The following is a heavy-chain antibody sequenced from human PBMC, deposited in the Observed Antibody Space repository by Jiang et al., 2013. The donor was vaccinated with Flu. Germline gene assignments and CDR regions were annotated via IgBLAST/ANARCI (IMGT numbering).Heavy chain of an antibody. J-gene: IGHJ3*02. CDR2: ISSSSSYI. Sequence: GLVRPGGSLRLSCAASGFTFSDYYMTWIRQAPGKGLEWVSYISSSSSYINYADSVKGRFTISRDNPNNSLYLQMNSLRAEDTAVYYCARERDGGYGRAGSFDIWGQGTMVSVSS. CDR1: GFTFSDYY. D-gene: IGHD5-12*01. CDR3: ARERDGGYGRAGSFDI. V-gene: IGHV3-11*06.